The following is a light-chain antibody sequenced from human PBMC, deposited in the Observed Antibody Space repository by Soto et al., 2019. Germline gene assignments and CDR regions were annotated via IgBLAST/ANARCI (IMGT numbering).Light chain of an antibody. V-gene: IGKV1-12*01. J-gene: IGKJ1*01. Sequence: DIQMAQSPSSAAATEVDRITMKWRASKDIGGRLAWFQQKPGKAPQYLIQAESILQSGVPSRFSGIGLGTEFILTIHDLQREDFASYFCLQVYSFPRTFGLGTKVDIK. CDR3: LQVYSFPRT. CDR2: AES. CDR1: KDIGGR.